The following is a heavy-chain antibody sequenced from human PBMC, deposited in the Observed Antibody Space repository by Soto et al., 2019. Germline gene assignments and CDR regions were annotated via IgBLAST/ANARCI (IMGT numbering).Heavy chain of an antibody. CDR2: ISYDGSNK. J-gene: IGHJ4*02. CDR1: GFTLSSYG. V-gene: IGHV3-30*18. D-gene: IGHD1-26*01. CDR3: AKEVIGATKSNY. Sequence: GGSLRLSCAASGFTLSSYGMHWVRQAPGKGLEWVAVISYDGSNKNYAESVKGRFTISRDNSKNTVNLKMNSLRAEDTAVYYCAKEVIGATKSNYWGQGTLVTVSS.